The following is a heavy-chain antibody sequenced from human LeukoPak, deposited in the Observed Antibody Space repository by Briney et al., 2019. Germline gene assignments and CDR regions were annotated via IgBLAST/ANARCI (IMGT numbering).Heavy chain of an antibody. J-gene: IGHJ4*02. CDR2: ITASGGTT. CDR3: ARERRDFGDPLDY. CDR1: GFTFSSYA. D-gene: IGHD4-17*01. Sequence: GGSLRLSCAASGFTFSSYAMSWVRQAPGKGLEWVSTITASGGTTHYADSVKGRFTISRDNSKNTLFLQMNSLRAGDTALYYCARERRDFGDPLDYWGQGTLVTVSS. V-gene: IGHV3-23*01.